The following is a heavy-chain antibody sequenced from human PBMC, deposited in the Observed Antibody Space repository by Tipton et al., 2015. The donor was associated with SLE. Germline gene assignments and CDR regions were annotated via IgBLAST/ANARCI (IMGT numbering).Heavy chain of an antibody. CDR1: GYTFTNYA. V-gene: IGHV7-4-1*02. Sequence: QLVQSGSELKKPGASVKVSCKASGYTFTNYAMNWVRQAPGQGLEWMGWINTNSGNPTYALVFTGRFVFSLDTSVTTAYLQISSLKADDSAVYYCGRGSIAAAGKMAYWGQGTLVTVSS. CDR3: GRGSIAAAGKMAY. D-gene: IGHD6-13*01. CDR2: INTNSGNP. J-gene: IGHJ4*02.